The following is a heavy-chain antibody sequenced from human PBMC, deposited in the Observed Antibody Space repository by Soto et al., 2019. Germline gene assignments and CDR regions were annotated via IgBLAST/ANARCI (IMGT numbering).Heavy chain of an antibody. Sequence: QVQLVQSGAEVKKPGSSVKVSCKASGGIFSTYAISWLRQAPGQGLEWMGGIIPLFGKPNYAQRFQGRGTITADESTSTAYMELSRLRSEDTAVYYCARDRDDYGSGNYYNRIDFWGQGTLVTVSS. CDR2: IIPLFGKP. CDR3: ARDRDDYGSGNYYNRIDF. CDR1: GGIFSTYA. D-gene: IGHD3-10*01. J-gene: IGHJ4*02. V-gene: IGHV1-69*01.